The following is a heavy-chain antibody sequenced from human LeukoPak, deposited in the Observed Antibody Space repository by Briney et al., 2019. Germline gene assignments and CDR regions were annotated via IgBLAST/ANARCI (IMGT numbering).Heavy chain of an antibody. D-gene: IGHD5-24*01. J-gene: IGHJ6*02. V-gene: IGHV3-43*02. CDR3: AKDGRWLKVGYSYHGVDV. CDR2: ISGDGGTT. CDR1: GFTFDDYA. Sequence: PGGSLRLSCPASGFTFDDYAMHWVRQVPGKGLEWFSFISGDGGTTYYADSVKGRFTISRDNSKNYLYLQMNSLGTEDSALYYCAKDGRWLKVGYSYHGVDVWGQGTTVTVSS.